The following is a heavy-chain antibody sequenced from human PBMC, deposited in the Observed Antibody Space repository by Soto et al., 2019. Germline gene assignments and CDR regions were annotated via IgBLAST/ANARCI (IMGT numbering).Heavy chain of an antibody. CDR3: TRAQYVLYYYGMDV. J-gene: IGHJ6*02. D-gene: IGHD3-16*01. Sequence: PGGSLRLSCTASGFTFGDYAMSWFRQAPGKGLEWVGFIRSKAYGGTTEYAASVKGRFTISRDDSKSIAYLQMNSLKTEDTAVYYCTRAQYVLYYYGMDVWGQGTTVTVSS. V-gene: IGHV3-49*03. CDR2: IRSKAYGGTT. CDR1: GFTFGDYA.